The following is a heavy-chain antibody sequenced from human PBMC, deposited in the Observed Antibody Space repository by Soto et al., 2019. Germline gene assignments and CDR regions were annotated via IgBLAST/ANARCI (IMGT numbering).Heavy chain of an antibody. CDR2: IYWDDDK. J-gene: IGHJ5*02. CDR3: AHRRDYDILTGYYRDNWFDP. V-gene: IGHV2-5*02. D-gene: IGHD3-9*01. Sequence: QITLKESGPTLVKPTQTLTLTCTFSGFSLSTSGVGVGWIRQPPGKALEWLALIYWDDDKRYSPSLKSRLTITKDTSKNQVVLTMTNMDPVDTATYYCAHRRDYDILTGYYRDNWFDPWGQGTLVTVSS. CDR1: GFSLSTSGVG.